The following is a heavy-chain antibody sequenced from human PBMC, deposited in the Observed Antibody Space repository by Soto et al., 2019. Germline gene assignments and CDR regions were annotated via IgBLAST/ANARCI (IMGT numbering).Heavy chain of an antibody. D-gene: IGHD2-21*01. CDR1: GFIFRDYA. CDR2: ISGGAIST. CDR3: AKEARAYCGTAGDN. V-gene: IGHV3-23*01. Sequence: EVQLLESGGGLVQPGGSLRLSCEASGFIFRDYAMTWVRQAPGKGLEGVSSISGGAISTYYADSVKGRFTVSRDNSKNTLYLQMSSLRAEDTAMYYCAKEARAYCGTAGDNWGQGTLVTVSS. J-gene: IGHJ4*02.